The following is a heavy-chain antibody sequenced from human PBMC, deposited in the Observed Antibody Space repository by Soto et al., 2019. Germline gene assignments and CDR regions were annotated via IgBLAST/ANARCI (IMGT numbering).Heavy chain of an antibody. CDR2: MNPNSGNT. J-gene: IGHJ6*03. CDR1: GYTFPSYD. V-gene: IGHV1-8*01. CDR3: ARPHSSTWYEVGYYYYYMDV. Sequence: ASVKVSCKASGYTFPSYDINWVRQATGQGLEWMGWMNPNSGNTGYAQKFQGRVTMTRNTSISTAYMELSSLRSEDTAVYYCARPHSSTWYEVGYYYYYMDVWGKGTTVPVSS. D-gene: IGHD6-13*01.